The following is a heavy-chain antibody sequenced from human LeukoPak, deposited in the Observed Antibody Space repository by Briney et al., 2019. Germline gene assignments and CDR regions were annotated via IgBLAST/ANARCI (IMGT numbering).Heavy chain of an antibody. CDR1: GYTFTDHY. D-gene: IGHD4-23*01. Sequence: ASVKVSCKASGYTFTDHYMHWVRQAPGQGLEWVGWINPNSGVTKSAQKFQDRVTMTWDTSISTAYVELSWLRSDDTAVYYCARDGHGGNSFDYWGQGTLVTVSS. J-gene: IGHJ4*02. CDR2: INPNSGVT. CDR3: ARDGHGGNSFDY. V-gene: IGHV1-2*02.